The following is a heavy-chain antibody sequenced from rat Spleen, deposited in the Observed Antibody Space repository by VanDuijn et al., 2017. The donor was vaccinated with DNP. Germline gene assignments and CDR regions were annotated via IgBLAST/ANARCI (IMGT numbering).Heavy chain of an antibody. V-gene: IGHV2-63*01. D-gene: IGHD1-2*01. CDR3: TRDGPIATVSPYGLDA. Sequence: QVQLKESGPGLVQPSETLSLTCTVSGFSLINYSVSWVRQPSGKGPEWMGRMWYDGDTAYSSDLKSRLSISRDTSKNQIFLKMNSLQTDDTGTYYCTRDGPIATVSPYGLDAWGQGTSVTVSS. CDR1: GFSLINYS. J-gene: IGHJ4*01. CDR2: MWYDGDT.